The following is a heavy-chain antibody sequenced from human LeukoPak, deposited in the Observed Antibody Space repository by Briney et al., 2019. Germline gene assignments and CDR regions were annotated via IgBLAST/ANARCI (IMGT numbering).Heavy chain of an antibody. J-gene: IGHJ4*02. CDR3: ARDDYGDYSFIDY. D-gene: IGHD4-17*01. CDR1: GFTFSSYG. Sequence: PGGSLRLSCAASGFTFSSYGMHWVRQDPGKGLEWVAVIWYDGSNKYYADSVKGRFTISRDNSKNTLYLQMNSLRAEDTAVYYCARDDYGDYSFIDYWGQGTLVTVSS. CDR2: IWYDGSNK. V-gene: IGHV3-33*01.